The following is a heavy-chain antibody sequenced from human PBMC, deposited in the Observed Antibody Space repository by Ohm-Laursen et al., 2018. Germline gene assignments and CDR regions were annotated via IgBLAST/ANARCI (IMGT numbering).Heavy chain of an antibody. Sequence: GSLRLSCAASGFTFSDAWMTWVRQAPGKGLEWVGRIKSKTDGGTTDYAAPVKGRFTISRDDSKNTLYLQMNSLKTEDTAVYYCSRLYCSSSSCYDYWGQGTLVTVSS. CDR1: GFTFSDAW. D-gene: IGHD2-2*01. J-gene: IGHJ4*02. CDR2: IKSKTDGGTT. CDR3: SRLYCSSSSCYDY. V-gene: IGHV3-15*01.